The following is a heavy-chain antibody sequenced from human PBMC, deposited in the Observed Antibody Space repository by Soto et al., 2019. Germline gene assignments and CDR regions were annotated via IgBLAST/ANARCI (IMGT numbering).Heavy chain of an antibody. CDR1: GYILTGYS. D-gene: IGHD5-18*01. Sequence: QVYLVQSGAEVRRPGASVKVSCTAFGYILTGYSLHWVRQAPGQGLEWMGWIDPNSGATNSAERFHGRVSMTRDTCSSAAYRELSSLRSDDAAVYYCARGYGSSPNMELRFGMDVWGQGTTISVSS. CDR3: ARGYGSSPNMELRFGMDV. J-gene: IGHJ6*02. V-gene: IGHV1-2*02. CDR2: IDPNSGAT.